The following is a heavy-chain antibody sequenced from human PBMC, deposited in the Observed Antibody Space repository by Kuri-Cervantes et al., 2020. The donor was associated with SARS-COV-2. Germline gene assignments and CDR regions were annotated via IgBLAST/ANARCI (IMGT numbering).Heavy chain of an antibody. J-gene: IGHJ4*02. V-gene: IGHV3-66*01. CDR1: GFTVSTNY. D-gene: IGHD3-22*01. CDR2: THTDGTT. Sequence: GESLKISCAVSGFTVSTNYMSWVRQVPGKGLEWVSVTHTDGTTFYADSVRGRFTVFRDNPRNTLGLQMNSLRAEDTAVYYCANLGDYDSSGYPLVGYWGQGTLVTVSS. CDR3: ANLGDYDSSGYPLVGY.